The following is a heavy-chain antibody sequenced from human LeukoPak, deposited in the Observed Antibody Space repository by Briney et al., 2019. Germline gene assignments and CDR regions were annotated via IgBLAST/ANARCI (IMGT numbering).Heavy chain of an antibody. V-gene: IGHV3-30-3*01. Sequence: PGGSLRLSCAASGFTFSSYAMHWVRQAPGKGLEWVAVISYDGSNKYYADSVKGRFTISRDNSKNTLYLQMNGLRAEDTAVYYCARERRAFDIWGQGTMVTVSS. CDR3: ARERRAFDI. J-gene: IGHJ3*02. D-gene: IGHD6-25*01. CDR2: ISYDGSNK. CDR1: GFTFSSYA.